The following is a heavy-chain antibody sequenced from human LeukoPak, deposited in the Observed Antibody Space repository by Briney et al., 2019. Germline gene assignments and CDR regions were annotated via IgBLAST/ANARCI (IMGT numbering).Heavy chain of an antibody. J-gene: IGHJ4*02. V-gene: IGHV3-74*01. CDR1: GFTFSNYW. CDR2: INPGGSST. CDR3: ARSNQADDY. D-gene: IGHD4-11*01. Sequence: GGSLRLSCAASGFTFSNYWMHWVRQVPGKGLVWVSRINPGGSSTTYADSVKGRFTISRDDAKNTLYLQMNSLRAEDTAVYYCARSNQADDYWGQGTLVTVSS.